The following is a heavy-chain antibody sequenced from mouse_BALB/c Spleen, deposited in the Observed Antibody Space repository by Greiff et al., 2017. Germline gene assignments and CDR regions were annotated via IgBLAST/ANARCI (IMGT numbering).Heavy chain of an antibody. CDR1: GYTFTSYW. CDR3: ARTRGEGYLYAMDY. Sequence: VKLMESGAELARPGASVSLSCKASGYTFTSYWMQWVNQRPGQGLEWIGAIYPGDGDTRYTQKFKGKATLTADKSSSTAYMQLSSLASEDSAVYYCARTRGEGYLYAMDYWGQGTSVTVSS. CDR2: IYPGDGDT. J-gene: IGHJ4*01. V-gene: IGHV1-87*01. D-gene: IGHD2-2*01.